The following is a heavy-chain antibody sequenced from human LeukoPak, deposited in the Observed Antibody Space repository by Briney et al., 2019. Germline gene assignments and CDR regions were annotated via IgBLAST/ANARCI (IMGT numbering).Heavy chain of an antibody. CDR3: ARLRYYDSSGKYFDY. V-gene: IGHV5-51*01. D-gene: IGHD3-22*01. J-gene: IGHJ4*02. CDR2: IYPGDSDT. CDR1: GYSFTSYW. Sequence: GESLKISCKGSGYSFTSYWIGWVRQMPGKGLEWMGIIYPGDSDTRYSPPFQGQVTISADKSISTAYLQWSSLKASDTAMYYCARLRYYDSSGKYFDYWGQGILVTVSS.